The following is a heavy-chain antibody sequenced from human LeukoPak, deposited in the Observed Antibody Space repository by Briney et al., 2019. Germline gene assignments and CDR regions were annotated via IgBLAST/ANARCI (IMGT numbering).Heavy chain of an antibody. Sequence: GSLRLSCAASGFTFRSSSMKWLCQAPGKGLEWVSSISSSSSYIYYADSVKGRFTISRDNAKNSLYLQMNSLRAEDTAVYYCARAGYDGGYFDYWGQGTLVTVSS. CDR1: GFTFRSSS. D-gene: IGHD5-12*01. CDR2: ISSSSSYI. CDR3: ARAGYDGGYFDY. J-gene: IGHJ4*02. V-gene: IGHV3-21*01.